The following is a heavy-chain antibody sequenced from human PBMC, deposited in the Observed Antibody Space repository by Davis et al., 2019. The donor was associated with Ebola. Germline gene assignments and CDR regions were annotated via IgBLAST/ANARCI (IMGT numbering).Heavy chain of an antibody. V-gene: IGHV1-46*01. CDR3: ARDEILYSSRVSGPLDY. CDR2: INPSVAST. Sequence: AASVKVSCKASGYTFTSYAMQWVRQAPGQGLEWMGIINPSVASTSYGQKFQGRITMTGDTSTGTVYMELSGLRYEDTAVYYCARDEILYSSRVSGPLDYWGQGTLVTVSS. J-gene: IGHJ4*02. D-gene: IGHD2-15*01. CDR1: GYTFTSYA.